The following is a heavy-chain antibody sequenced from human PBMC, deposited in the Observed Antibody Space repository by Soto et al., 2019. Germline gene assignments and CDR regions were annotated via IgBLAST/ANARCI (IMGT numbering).Heavy chain of an antibody. Sequence: ASMKVSCQASGYTFSRYGISWVRQAPGQGLEWMGWISAYNGNTNYAQKLQGRVTMTTDTSTSTAYMELRSLRSDDTAVYYCARGRIAAAGGGFDPWGQGTLVTVSS. CDR2: ISAYNGNT. CDR1: GYTFSRYG. V-gene: IGHV1-18*01. CDR3: ARGRIAAAGGGFDP. J-gene: IGHJ5*02. D-gene: IGHD6-13*01.